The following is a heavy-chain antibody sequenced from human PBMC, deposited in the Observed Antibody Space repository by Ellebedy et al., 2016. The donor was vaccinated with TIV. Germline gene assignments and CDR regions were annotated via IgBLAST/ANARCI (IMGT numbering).Heavy chain of an antibody. J-gene: IGHJ1*01. CDR2: INQDGSDI. Sequence: PGGSLRLSCAASGFTFTSYWMTWVRQAPGKGLQWVANINQDGSDIRSMDSVKGRFTVFRDNAKNSLFLQMNNLRAEDTAVYFCARDRRSRLHSDPSGQYPLGYWGRGTLVTVSS. V-gene: IGHV3-7*03. CDR3: ARDRRSRLHSDPSGQYPLGY. D-gene: IGHD2-15*01. CDR1: GFTFTSYW.